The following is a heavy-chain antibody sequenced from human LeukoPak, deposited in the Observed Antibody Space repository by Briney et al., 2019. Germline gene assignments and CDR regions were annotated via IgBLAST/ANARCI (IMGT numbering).Heavy chain of an antibody. CDR3: AREACLEWLLSPGCFDL. D-gene: IGHD3-3*01. Sequence: GGSLRLSCAASGFTFSSYEMNWVRQAPGKGLEWVSYISSSGSTIYYADSVKGRFTISRDNAKNSLYLQMNSLRAEDTAVYYCAREACLEWLLSPGCFDLWGRGTLVTVSS. CDR1: GFTFSSYE. CDR2: ISSSGSTI. J-gene: IGHJ2*01. V-gene: IGHV3-48*03.